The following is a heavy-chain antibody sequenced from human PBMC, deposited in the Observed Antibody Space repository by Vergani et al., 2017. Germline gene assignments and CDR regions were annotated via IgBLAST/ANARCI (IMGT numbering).Heavy chain of an antibody. J-gene: IGHJ4*02. CDR3: AKARAVITRPIDY. D-gene: IGHD3-22*01. Sequence: EVQLLESGGGLVQPGGSLRLSCAASGFTFSSYAMSWVRQAPGKGLEWVSAISGSGGSTYYADSVKGRFTISRDNSKNTLYLQMNSLRAEDTAVDYCAKARAVITRPIDYWGQGTLVTVSS. CDR1: GFTFSSYA. CDR2: ISGSGGST. V-gene: IGHV3-23*01.